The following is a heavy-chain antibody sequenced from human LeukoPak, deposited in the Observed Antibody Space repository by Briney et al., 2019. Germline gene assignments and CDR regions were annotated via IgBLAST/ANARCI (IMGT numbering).Heavy chain of an antibody. CDR2: IYTSGST. CDR1: GGSISSYY. CDR3: ARGGGGTLGYFDY. Sequence: PSETLSLTCTVSGGSISSYYWSWIRQPAGKGLEWIGRIYTSGSTNSNPSLKSRVTITVDTSKNQYSLQLRPVTAADAAVYYYARGGGGTLGYFDYWGQGTLVTVSS. V-gene: IGHV4-4*07. J-gene: IGHJ4*02. D-gene: IGHD3-16*01.